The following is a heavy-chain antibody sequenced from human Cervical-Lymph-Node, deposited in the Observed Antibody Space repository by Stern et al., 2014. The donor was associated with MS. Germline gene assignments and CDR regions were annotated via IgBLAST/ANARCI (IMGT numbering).Heavy chain of an antibody. V-gene: IGHV1-2*06. Sequence: VQLVESGTKMQKPGASVKVSCKASGYTFTAFFIHWVRQVPGQGLEWMGRPNPNSDDPSYAKNLQDRVTMAKDSSSGTAYLELSRLTAADTAVYYCAREATRIVVGIDYWGQGTQVTVSS. CDR2: PNPNSDDP. CDR1: GYTFTAFF. D-gene: IGHD3-22*01. CDR3: AREATRIVVGIDY. J-gene: IGHJ4*02.